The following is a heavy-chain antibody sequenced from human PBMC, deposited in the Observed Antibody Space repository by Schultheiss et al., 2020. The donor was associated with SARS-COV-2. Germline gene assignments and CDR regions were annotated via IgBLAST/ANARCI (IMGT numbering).Heavy chain of an antibody. J-gene: IGHJ3*02. CDR3: ARDRLGYGLAFDI. CDR2: IYTSGST. D-gene: IGHD5-18*01. V-gene: IGHV4-4*07. Sequence: SQTLSLTCTVSGGSISSYYWSWIRQPAGKGLEWIGRIYTSGSTNYNPSLKSRVTISVDTSKNQFSLKLSSVTAADTAVYYCARDRLGYGLAFDIWGQGTMVTVSS. CDR1: GGSISSYY.